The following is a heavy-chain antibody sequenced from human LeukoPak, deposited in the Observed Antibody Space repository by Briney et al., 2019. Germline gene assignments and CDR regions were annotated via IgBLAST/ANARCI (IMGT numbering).Heavy chain of an antibody. CDR1: RLTFNNYT. D-gene: IGHD3-3*01. Sequence: GGSLRLSCAASRLTFNNYTIHWVRQAPGKGLEWVAVVSYDGNNKYYADSVKGRFTVSRDNSKKKVYLQMNSLRGEDSAVYYCARSTQSLEWLSDAFDIWGQGTKVTVSS. CDR2: VSYDGNNK. V-gene: IGHV3-30-3*01. J-gene: IGHJ3*02. CDR3: ARSTQSLEWLSDAFDI.